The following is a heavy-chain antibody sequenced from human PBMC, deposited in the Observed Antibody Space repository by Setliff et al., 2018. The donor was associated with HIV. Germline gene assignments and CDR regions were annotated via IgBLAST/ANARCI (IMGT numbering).Heavy chain of an antibody. V-gene: IGHV3-30*04. CDR2: ISFDGTNK. CDR3: AALSLRTNSVYGIISTRFDP. J-gene: IGHJ5*02. D-gene: IGHD2-8*01. CDR1: EFTLSAYA. Sequence: GGSLRLSCAVSEFTLSAYAMHWVRQAPGEGLEWVGVISFDGTNKYYAHSVKGRFTISRDISKNTLYLQMNSLRADDTAVYYCAALSLRTNSVYGIISTRFDPWGQGTLVTVSS.